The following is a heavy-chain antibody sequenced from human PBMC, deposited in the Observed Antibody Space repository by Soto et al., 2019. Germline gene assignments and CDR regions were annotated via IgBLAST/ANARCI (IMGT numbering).Heavy chain of an antibody. CDR1: GITFNRNG. J-gene: IGHJ6*02. V-gene: IGHV3-33*01. D-gene: IGHD1-1*01. CDR2: IWYDGSKT. Sequence: QEQLVESGGGVVQPGRSLRLSCAASGITFNRNGMHWVRQAPGKGLEWVAVIWYDGSKTAYSDSVKGRFTISRDNAKNTLYLQMNRVRAEDTAIYYCARDRSAGDYFHYGMDVWGQGTTVTVSS. CDR3: ARDRSAGDYFHYGMDV.